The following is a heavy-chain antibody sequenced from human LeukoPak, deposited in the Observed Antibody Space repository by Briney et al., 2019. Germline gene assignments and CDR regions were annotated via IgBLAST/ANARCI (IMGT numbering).Heavy chain of an antibody. CDR3: AKAPIAVAGTSNYFDY. Sequence: GGSLRLSCAASGFTFSSYAMSWVRQAPGKGLEWVSAISGSGGSTYYADSVKGRFTISRDNSKNTLYLQMNSLRAKDTAVYYCAKAPIAVAGTSNYFDYWGQGTLVTVSS. CDR1: GFTFSSYA. CDR2: ISGSGGST. D-gene: IGHD6-19*01. V-gene: IGHV3-23*01. J-gene: IGHJ4*02.